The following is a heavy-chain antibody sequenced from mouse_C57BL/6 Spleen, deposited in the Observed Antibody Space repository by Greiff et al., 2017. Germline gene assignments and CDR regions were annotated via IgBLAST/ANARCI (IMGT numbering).Heavy chain of an antibody. J-gene: IGHJ3*01. CDR1: GFNIKDDY. V-gene: IGHV14-4*01. CDR2: IDPENGDT. CDR3: TTLWDGAY. Sequence: VQLQQSGAELVRPGASVKLSCTASGFNIKDDYMHWVKQRPEQGLEWIGWIDPENGDTEYASKFQGKATIPADTSSNTAYLQLSSLTSEDTAVYYCTTLWDGAYWGQGTLVTVSA. D-gene: IGHD4-1*01.